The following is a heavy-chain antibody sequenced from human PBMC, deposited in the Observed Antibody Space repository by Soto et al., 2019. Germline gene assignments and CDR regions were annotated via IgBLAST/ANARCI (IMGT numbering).Heavy chain of an antibody. V-gene: IGHV1-3*01. D-gene: IGHD3-10*01. J-gene: IGHJ4*02. CDR1: GYTFTSYA. CDR3: ARDRITMVRGALLDY. CDR2: INAGNGNT. Sequence: QVQLVQSGAEVKKPGASVKVSCKASGYTFTSYAMHWVRQAPGQRLEWMGWINAGNGNTKYSQKFQGRVTITRDTSASPAYMELSSLRSEDTAVYYCARDRITMVRGALLDYWGQGTLVTVSS.